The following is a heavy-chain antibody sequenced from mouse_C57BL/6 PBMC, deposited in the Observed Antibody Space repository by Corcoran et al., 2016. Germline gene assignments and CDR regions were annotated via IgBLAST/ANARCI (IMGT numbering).Heavy chain of an antibody. Sequence: QIQLVQSGPELKKPGETVKISCKASGYTFTTYGMSWVKQAPGKGLKWMGWINTYSGVPTYADDFKGRFAFSLETSASTAYLQINNLKNEDTATYFCATTVVAPYYAMDYWGQGTSVTVSS. CDR3: ATTVVAPYYAMDY. CDR2: INTYSGVP. J-gene: IGHJ4*01. D-gene: IGHD1-1*01. CDR1: GYTFTTYG. V-gene: IGHV9-3*01.